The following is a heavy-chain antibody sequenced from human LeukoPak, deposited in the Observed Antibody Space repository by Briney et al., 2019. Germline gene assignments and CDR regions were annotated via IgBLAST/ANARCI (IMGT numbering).Heavy chain of an antibody. CDR1: GFTFSSYA. CDR3: ARVKLGTTRPGLDV. V-gene: IGHV3-23*01. CDR2: ISGSGGST. Sequence: PGGSLRLSCAASGFTFSSYAMSWVRQAPGKGLEWVSAISGSGGSTYYADSVKGRFTISRDNSENTLYLQMNSLRAEDTAMYYCARVKLGTTRPGLDVWGQGTTVTVSS. J-gene: IGHJ6*02. D-gene: IGHD1-26*01.